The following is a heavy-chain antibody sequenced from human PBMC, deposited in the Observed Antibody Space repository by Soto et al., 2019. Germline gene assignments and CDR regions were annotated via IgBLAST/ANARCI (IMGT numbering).Heavy chain of an antibody. CDR2: ISSSSSTI. CDR3: ARDSTRNRYGSGTPCWFDP. J-gene: IGHJ5*02. Sequence: PGGSLRLSCAASGFTFSSYSMNWVRQAPGKGLEWVSYISSSSSTIYYADSVKGRFTISRDNAKNSLYLQMNSLRDEDTAVYYCARDSTRNRYGSGTPCWFDPWGQGTLVTVS. V-gene: IGHV3-48*02. CDR1: GFTFSSYS. D-gene: IGHD3-10*01.